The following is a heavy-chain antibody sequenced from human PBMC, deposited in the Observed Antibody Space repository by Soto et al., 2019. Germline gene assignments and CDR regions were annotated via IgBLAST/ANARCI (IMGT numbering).Heavy chain of an antibody. J-gene: IGHJ3*02. Sequence: QVQLVQSGAEVKKPGSSVKVSCKASGGTFSSYTFSWVRQAPGQGLEWMGGIVPLFGTTNDAKIFQGRVTISADESTSTVYMELSSIRSDVSAMEYCAIDDDVTSTRPSGAFEIWGQGTVITVTS. CDR2: IVPLFGTT. CDR3: AIDDDVTSTRPSGAFEI. D-gene: IGHD6-6*01. V-gene: IGHV1-69*01. CDR1: GGTFSSYT.